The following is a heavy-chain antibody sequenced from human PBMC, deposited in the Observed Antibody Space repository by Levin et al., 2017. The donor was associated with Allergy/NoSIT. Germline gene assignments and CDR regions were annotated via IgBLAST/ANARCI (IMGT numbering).Heavy chain of an antibody. CDR3: ARGAAGWDV. Sequence: SETLSLTCGISGDSVSSVTTAWNWIRQSSSRGLEWLGRTYYRSKWYYDYALSVKSRLVISPDTSENHFSLQLKSVTPDDTAVYYCARGAAGWDVWGQGIQVTVSS. CDR1: GDSVSSVTTA. CDR2: TYYRSKWYY. D-gene: IGHD6-19*01. J-gene: IGHJ4*02. V-gene: IGHV6-1*01.